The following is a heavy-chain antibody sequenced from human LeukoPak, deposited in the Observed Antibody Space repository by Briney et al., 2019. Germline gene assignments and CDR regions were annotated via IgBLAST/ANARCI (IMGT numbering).Heavy chain of an antibody. CDR2: INHSGST. J-gene: IGHJ5*02. Sequence: PSETLSLTCTVSGGSISSGDYYWSWIRQPPGKGLEWIGEINHSGSTNYNPSLKSRVTISVDTSKNQFSLKLSSVTAADTAVYYCARGVAAAGSWFDPWGQGTLVTVSS. V-gene: IGHV4-39*07. CDR1: GGSISSGDYY. CDR3: ARGVAAAGSWFDP. D-gene: IGHD6-13*01.